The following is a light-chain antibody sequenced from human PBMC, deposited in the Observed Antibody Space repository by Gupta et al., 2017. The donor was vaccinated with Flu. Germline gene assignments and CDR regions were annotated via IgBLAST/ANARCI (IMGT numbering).Light chain of an antibody. CDR3: QVWDSSSDHVV. CDR2: DDF. CDR1: NIGSKS. V-gene: IGLV3-21*02. Sequence: SYVLTQPPSVSVAPGQTARITCGGNNIGSKSVHWYQQKPGQAPVLVVYDDFGRPSGIPERFSGSNSGNTATLTISRVEVGDEADYYCQVWDSSSDHVVFGGGTKLTVL. J-gene: IGLJ2*01.